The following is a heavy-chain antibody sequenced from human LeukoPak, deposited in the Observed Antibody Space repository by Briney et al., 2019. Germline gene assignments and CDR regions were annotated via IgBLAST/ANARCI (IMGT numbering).Heavy chain of an antibody. CDR1: GYTFTSYG. D-gene: IGHD3-9*01. V-gene: IGHV1-18*04. CDR2: ISAYNGNT. J-gene: IGHJ4*02. Sequence: GASVKVSCKASGYTFTSYGISWVRQAPGQGLEWMGWISAYNGNTNYAQKLQGRVTMTTDTSTSTAYMELRSLSSDDPAVYYCARDSRYFVWLPPAYFDYWGQGTLVTVSS. CDR3: ARDSRYFVWLPPAYFDY.